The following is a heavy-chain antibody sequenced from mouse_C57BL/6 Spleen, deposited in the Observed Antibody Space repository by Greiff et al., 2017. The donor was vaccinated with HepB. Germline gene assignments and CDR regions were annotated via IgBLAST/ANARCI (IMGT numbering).Heavy chain of an antibody. V-gene: IGHV1-54*01. CDR1: GYAFTNYL. Sequence: QVQLKQSGAELVRPGTSVKVSCKASGYAFTNYLIEWVKQRPGQGLEWIGVINPGSGGTNYNEKFKGKATLTADKSSSTAYMQLSSLTSEDSAVYFCARSLDSPFAYWGQGTLVTVSA. CDR2: INPGSGGT. D-gene: IGHD3-2*01. CDR3: ARSLDSPFAY. J-gene: IGHJ3*01.